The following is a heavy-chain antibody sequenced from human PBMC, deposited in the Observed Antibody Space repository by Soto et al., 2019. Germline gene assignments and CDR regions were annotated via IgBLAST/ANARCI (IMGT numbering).Heavy chain of an antibody. V-gene: IGHV1-69*13. CDR1: GGTFSSYA. D-gene: IGHD6-19*01. CDR3: AREPYSSGWPKYFQH. CDR2: IIPIFGTA. Sequence: SVKVSCKASGGTFSSYAISWVRQAPGQGLEWMGGIIPIFGTANYAQKFQGRVTITADESTSTAYMELSSLRSEDTAVYYCAREPYSSGWPKYFQHWGQGTLVTVSS. J-gene: IGHJ1*01.